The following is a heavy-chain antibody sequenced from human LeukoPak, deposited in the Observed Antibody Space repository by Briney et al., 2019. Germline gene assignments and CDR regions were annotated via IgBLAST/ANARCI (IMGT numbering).Heavy chain of an antibody. V-gene: IGHV3-74*01. Sequence: GGSLRLSCAASGFTFSSYWMNWVRQAPGKGLVWVSRIASDGSSTTYADSVKGRFSISRDNAKNTLYLQMNSLRVEDTAVYYCVRDLTIVGVAQVHHWGQGTLVTVSS. CDR1: GFTFSSYW. CDR2: IASDGSST. J-gene: IGHJ5*02. CDR3: VRDLTIVGVAQVHH. D-gene: IGHD1-26*01.